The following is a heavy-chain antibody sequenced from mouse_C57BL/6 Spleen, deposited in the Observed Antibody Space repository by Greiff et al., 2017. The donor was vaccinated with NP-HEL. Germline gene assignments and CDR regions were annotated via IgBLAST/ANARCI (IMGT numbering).Heavy chain of an antibody. Sequence: VQLKESGPELFPQGASVKISCKALGYWGAWDNGKSFGGAHGPRLSPIVLINPRGGMTSYNQKFKGKATLTVDQSSSTAYMQLNSLTSEDSAVYYCARGATPDCWGQGTTLTVSS. CDR1: GYWGAWDN. CDR2: INPRGGMT. V-gene: IGHV1-39*01. J-gene: IGHJ2*01. CDR3: ARGATPDC. D-gene: IGHD3-1*01.